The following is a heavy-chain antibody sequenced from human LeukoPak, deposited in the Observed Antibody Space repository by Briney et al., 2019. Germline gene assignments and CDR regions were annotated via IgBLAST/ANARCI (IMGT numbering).Heavy chain of an antibody. CDR3: ARDRVDIVVVLWYYGMDV. Sequence: KSSETLSLTCTVSGGSISSYYWSWIRQPPGKGLEWIGYIYYSGSTSYNPSLKSRVTISVDTPKNQFSLKLSSVTAADTAVYYCARDRVDIVVVLWYYGMDVWGQGTTVTVSS. J-gene: IGHJ6*02. CDR1: GGSISSYY. V-gene: IGHV4-59*01. CDR2: IYYSGST. D-gene: IGHD2-2*01.